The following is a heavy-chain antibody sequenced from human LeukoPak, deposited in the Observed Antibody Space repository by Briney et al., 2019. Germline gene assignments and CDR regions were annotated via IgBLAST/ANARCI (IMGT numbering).Heavy chain of an antibody. V-gene: IGHV4-59*11. CDR2: IFYVGST. J-gene: IGHJ3*02. Sequence: SETLSLTCTVSGDSIGSHYWSWIRQPPGKGLEWIGYIFYVGSTNYNPSLKSRVTISVDTSKNQFSLKLNSVTAADTAVYYCARDYYDSRGQAFDIWGQGTMVTVSS. CDR3: ARDYYDSRGQAFDI. D-gene: IGHD3-22*01. CDR1: GDSIGSHY.